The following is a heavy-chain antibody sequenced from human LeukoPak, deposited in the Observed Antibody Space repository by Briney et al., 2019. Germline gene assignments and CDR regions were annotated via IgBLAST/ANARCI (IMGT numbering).Heavy chain of an antibody. CDR1: GFTFSSYE. J-gene: IGHJ6*04. Sequence: GGSLRLSCAASGFTFSSYEMNWVRQAPGKGLEWVPYISSSGSTIYYADSVKGRFTISRDNAKNSLYLQMNSLRAEDTAVYYCASFSNYYGMGVWGKGTTVTVSS. CDR3: ASFSNYYGMGV. V-gene: IGHV3-48*03. CDR2: ISSSGSTI.